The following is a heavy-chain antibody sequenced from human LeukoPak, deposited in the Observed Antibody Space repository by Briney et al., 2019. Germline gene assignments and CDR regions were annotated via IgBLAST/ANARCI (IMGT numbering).Heavy chain of an antibody. CDR1: GFTFSNYA. CDR3: ARMGARGTYYYYYMDA. CDR2: FNPSSGST. J-gene: IGHJ6*03. D-gene: IGHD3-16*01. V-gene: IGHV3-23*01. Sequence: GGSLRLSCAASGFTFSNYAMSWVRQAPGKGLEWVSSFNPSSGSTYYADSVKGRFTISEDKSKNTLYLQMNSLRAEDTALYHCARMGARGTYYYYYMDAWGKGTTVTVSS.